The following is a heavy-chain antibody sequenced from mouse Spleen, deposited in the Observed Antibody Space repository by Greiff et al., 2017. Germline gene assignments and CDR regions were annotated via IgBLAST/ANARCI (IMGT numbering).Heavy chain of an antibody. J-gene: IGHJ4*01. CDR1: GYTFTDYN. Sequence: EVQLQQSGPELVKPGASVKIPCKASGYTFTDYNMDWVKQSHGKSLEWIGDINPNNGGTIYNQKFKGKATLTVDKSSSTAYMELRSLTSEDTAVYYCARSFYYGDYYAMDYWGQGTSVTVSS. CDR3: ARSFYYGDYYAMDY. D-gene: IGHD2-13*01. CDR2: INPNNGGT. V-gene: IGHV1-18*01.